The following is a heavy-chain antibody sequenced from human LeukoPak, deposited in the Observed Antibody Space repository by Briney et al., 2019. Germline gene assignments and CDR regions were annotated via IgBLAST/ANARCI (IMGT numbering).Heavy chain of an antibody. Sequence: ASVKVSCKASGYTFTSYAMHWVRQAPGQRLEWMGWINAGNGNTKYSQKFQGRVTITRDTSASTAYMKLSSLRSEDTAVYYCARDGGYSYGYSPDYWGQGTLVTVSS. CDR1: GYTFTSYA. CDR3: ARDGGYSYGYSPDY. V-gene: IGHV1-3*01. J-gene: IGHJ4*02. D-gene: IGHD5-18*01. CDR2: INAGNGNT.